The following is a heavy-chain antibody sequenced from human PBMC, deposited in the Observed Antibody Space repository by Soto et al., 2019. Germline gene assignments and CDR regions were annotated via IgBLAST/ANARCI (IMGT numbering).Heavy chain of an antibody. CDR3: AKEQSGLYSRYYLDF. V-gene: IGHV3-30*18. CDR2: VSYDGSYH. J-gene: IGHJ4*02. CDR1: GFTFSSYG. D-gene: IGHD6-19*01. Sequence: GGSLRLSCAASGFTFSSYGMHLLRQAPGKGLEWLASVSYDGSYHFYADSVKGRFTVSRDKSMNTRFLQMNSLRAEDTAMYYCAKEQSGLYSRYYLDFWGQGTLVTVSS.